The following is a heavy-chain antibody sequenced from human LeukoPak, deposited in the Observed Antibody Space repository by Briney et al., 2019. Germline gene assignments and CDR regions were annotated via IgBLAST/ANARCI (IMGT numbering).Heavy chain of an antibody. CDR1: GYTFTSYG. V-gene: IGHV1-18*01. CDR2: ISAYNGNT. D-gene: IGHD3-10*01. CDR3: ARDEINMVRGVFPGY. Sequence: ASVKVSCKASGYTFTSYGISWVRQAPGQGLEWMGWISAYNGNTNYAQKLRGRVTMTTDTSTSTAYMELRSLRSDDTAVYYCARDEINMVRGVFPGYWGQGTLVTVSS. J-gene: IGHJ4*02.